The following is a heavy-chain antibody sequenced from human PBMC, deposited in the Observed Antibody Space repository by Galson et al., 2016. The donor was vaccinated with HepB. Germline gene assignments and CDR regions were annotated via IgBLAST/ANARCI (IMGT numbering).Heavy chain of an antibody. V-gene: IGHV3-30-3*02. CDR1: GFTFSSFG. D-gene: IGHD3-10*01. J-gene: IGHJ6*02. Sequence: SLRLSCAASGFTFSSFGMHWVRQAPGKGLEWVVVISYDGSNKYYADSVKGRFTISRDNSKNTVYLLMNSLRTEDTAVYSCAKNTVREIREMLRGVFYYYYGMDVWGQGTTVTVSS. CDR3: AKNTVREIREMLRGVFYYYYGMDV. CDR2: ISYDGSNK.